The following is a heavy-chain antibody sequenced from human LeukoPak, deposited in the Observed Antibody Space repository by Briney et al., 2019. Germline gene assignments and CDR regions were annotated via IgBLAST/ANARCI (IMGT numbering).Heavy chain of an antibody. CDR1: GYTLTELS. J-gene: IGHJ3*02. CDR3: ARGNYGGYVDAFDI. Sequence: GASVKVSCKVSGYTLTELSMHWVRQAPGQGLEWMGWINPNSGGTNYAQKFQGRVTMTRDTSISTAYMELSRLRSDDTAVYYCARGNYGGYVDAFDIWGQGTMVTVSS. V-gene: IGHV1-2*02. D-gene: IGHD4-17*01. CDR2: INPNSGGT.